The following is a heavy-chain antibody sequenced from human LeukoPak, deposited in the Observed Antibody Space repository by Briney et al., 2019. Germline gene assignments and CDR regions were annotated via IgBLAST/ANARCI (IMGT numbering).Heavy chain of an antibody. CDR3: AKDRSKVLDD. V-gene: IGHV3-30*18. Sequence: GGPQRLSCAASGFTFSSCVMHWLRQARGKGLEWVTVISNDGSTKYYADSVKGRFTITRDNSKNTRYLQVNSLRTEDMAVYDCAKDRSKVLDDGGQGTLVTVSS. CDR1: GFTFSSCV. J-gene: IGHJ4*02. CDR2: ISNDGSTK.